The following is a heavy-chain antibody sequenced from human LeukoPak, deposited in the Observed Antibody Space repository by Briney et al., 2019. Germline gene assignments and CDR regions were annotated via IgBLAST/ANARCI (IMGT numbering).Heavy chain of an antibody. CDR1: GFTFSSHA. J-gene: IGHJ3*02. D-gene: IGHD2-21*02. Sequence: GGSLRLSCAASGFTFSSHALSWVRQAPGKGLEWVSAISGSGGSTNYADSVKGRFTISRDNSKNTLYLQMNSLRAEDTAVYYCAKGLKLLFSHAFDIWGQGTMVTVSS. V-gene: IGHV3-23*01. CDR2: ISGSGGST. CDR3: AKGLKLLFSHAFDI.